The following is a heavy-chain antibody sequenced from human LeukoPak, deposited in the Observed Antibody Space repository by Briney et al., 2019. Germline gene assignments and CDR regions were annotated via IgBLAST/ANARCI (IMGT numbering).Heavy chain of an antibody. V-gene: IGHV1-69*13. J-gene: IGHJ5*02. CDR3: AGDPGGGRGVASAHAEFDP. Sequence: SVKVSCKASGGTFSSYAISWVRQAPGQGLEWMGGIIPIFGTANYAQKFQGRVTITADESTSTAYMELSSLRSEDTAVYYCAGDPGGGRGVASAHAEFDPWGQGTLVTVSS. D-gene: IGHD3-10*01. CDR2: IIPIFGTA. CDR1: GGTFSSYA.